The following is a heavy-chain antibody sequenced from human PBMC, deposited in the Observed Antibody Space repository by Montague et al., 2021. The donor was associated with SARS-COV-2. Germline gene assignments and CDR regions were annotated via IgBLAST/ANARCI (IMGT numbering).Heavy chain of an antibody. D-gene: IGHD3-22*01. CDR3: ARAGTITMIVVVIDAFDI. CDR2: IYYSGST. Sequence: TLSLTCTVPGGSISSGGYYWSWIRQHPGKGLEWIGYIYYSGSTYYNLSLKSRVTISVDTSKNQFSLKLSSVTAADTAVYYCARAGTITMIVVVIDAFDIWGQGTMVTVSS. CDR1: GGSISSGGYY. V-gene: IGHV4-31*03. J-gene: IGHJ3*02.